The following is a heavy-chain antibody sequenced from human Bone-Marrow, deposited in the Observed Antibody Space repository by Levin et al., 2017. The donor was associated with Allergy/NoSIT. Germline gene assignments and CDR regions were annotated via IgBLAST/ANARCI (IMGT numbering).Heavy chain of an antibody. CDR3: ASRAKAAAGTVEKTDY. Sequence: GESLKISCAASGFTFSSYAMSWVRQAPGKGLEWVSAISGSGGSTYYADSVKGRFTISRDNSKNTLYLQMNSLRAEDTAVYYCASRAKAAAGTVEKTDYWGQGTLVTVSS. CDR1: GFTFSSYA. V-gene: IGHV3-23*01. D-gene: IGHD6-13*01. CDR2: ISGSGGST. J-gene: IGHJ4*02.